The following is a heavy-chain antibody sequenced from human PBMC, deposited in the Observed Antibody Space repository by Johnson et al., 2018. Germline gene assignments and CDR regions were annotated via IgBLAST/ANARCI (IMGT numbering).Heavy chain of an antibody. D-gene: IGHD3-10*01. CDR2: LYYSGST. V-gene: IGHV4-59*01. CDR1: GGSISSYY. CDR3: ARATVFGLYYMDV. J-gene: IGHJ6*03. Sequence: QVQLQESGPGLVKPSETLSLTCTVSGGSISSYYWSWMRQPPGKGLEWIGYLYYSGSTNYNPSLKSRVTISVDTSKNQFPLKLSSVTAAEPAGYYCARATVFGLYYMDVWGKGTTVTVSS.